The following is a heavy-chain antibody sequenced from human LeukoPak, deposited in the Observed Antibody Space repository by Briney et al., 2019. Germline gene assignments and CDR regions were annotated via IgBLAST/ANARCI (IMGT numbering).Heavy chain of an antibody. Sequence: SETLSLTCAVYGGSFGGYYWSWIRQPPGKGLKWIGEINHSGSTNYNPSLKSRVTISVDTSKNQFSLKLSSVTAADTAVYYCARLRLTYYYDSSGYYYPFDYWGQGTLVTVSS. D-gene: IGHD3-22*01. V-gene: IGHV4-34*01. CDR2: INHSGST. CDR1: GGSFGGYY. CDR3: ARLRLTYYYDSSGYYYPFDY. J-gene: IGHJ4*02.